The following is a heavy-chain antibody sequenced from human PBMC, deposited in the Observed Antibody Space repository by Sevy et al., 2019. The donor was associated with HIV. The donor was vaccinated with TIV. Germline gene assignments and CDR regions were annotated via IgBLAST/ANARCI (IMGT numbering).Heavy chain of an antibody. CDR3: AKEGKNISSWFDP. D-gene: IGHD3-3*02. CDR1: GYSFTNYG. J-gene: IGHJ5*02. CDR2: ISGYNGYT. Sequence: ASVKVSCKASGYSFTNYGIGWVRQAPGQGLEWMGWISGYNGYTNYAQNLQGRVTMTTDTSTSTADMELRSLRSDDTAIYYCAKEGKNISSWFDPWGQGTLVTVSS. V-gene: IGHV1-18*01.